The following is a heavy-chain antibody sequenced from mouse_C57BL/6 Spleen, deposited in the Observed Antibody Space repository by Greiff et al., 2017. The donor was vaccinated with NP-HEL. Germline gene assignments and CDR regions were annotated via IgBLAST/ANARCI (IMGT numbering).Heavy chain of an antibody. D-gene: IGHD1-3*01. CDR3: GRSGRSNYFDY. CDR2: IDPSDSET. Sequence: VQLQQPGAELVRPGSSVKLSCKASGYTFTSYWMHWVKQRPIQGLEWIGNIDPSDSETHYNQKFKDKATLTVDKSSSTAYMQLSSLTSEDSAVYYCGRSGRSNYFDYWGQGTTLTVSS. J-gene: IGHJ2*01. V-gene: IGHV1-52*01. CDR1: GYTFTSYW.